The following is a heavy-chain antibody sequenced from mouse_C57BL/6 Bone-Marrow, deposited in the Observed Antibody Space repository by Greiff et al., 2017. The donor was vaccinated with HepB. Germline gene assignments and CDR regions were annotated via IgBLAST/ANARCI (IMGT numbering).Heavy chain of an antibody. CDR2: IDPTDSYT. D-gene: IGHD1-1*01. Sequence: QVQLQQPGAELVKPGASVKLSCKASGYTFTSYWMQWVKQRPGQGLEWIGEIDPTDSYTNYNQKFKGKATLTVDTSSSTAYMQLSSLTSEDSAVYYCATTVVATRYFDVWGTGTTVTVSS. J-gene: IGHJ1*03. CDR1: GYTFTSYW. V-gene: IGHV1-50*01. CDR3: ATTVVATRYFDV.